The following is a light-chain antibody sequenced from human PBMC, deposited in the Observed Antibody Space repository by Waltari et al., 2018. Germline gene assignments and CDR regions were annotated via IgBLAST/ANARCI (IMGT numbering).Light chain of an antibody. CDR3: QQRSKWPLT. J-gene: IGKJ1*01. CDR2: DAS. Sequence: EIVLTQSPATLSLSPGERATLSCRASQSVGISLAWYQQKPGQAPRLLIYDASNRATGIPVSFSCSGSGTDFTLTISSLEPEDFAVYYCQQRSKWPLTFGQGTKVEIK. V-gene: IGKV3-11*01. CDR1: QSVGIS.